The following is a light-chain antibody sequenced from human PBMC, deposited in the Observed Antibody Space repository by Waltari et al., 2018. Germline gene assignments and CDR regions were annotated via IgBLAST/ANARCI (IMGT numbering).Light chain of an antibody. Sequence: EIVLTQSPGTLSLSPGERATLSCRASQSVSSSLAWYQQKPGQAPRLLIYGASSRATGVPDRFSGSGSGTDFSLTISRLGPEDFAVYYCQHYVRLPVSFGQGTKVEIK. CDR2: GAS. CDR1: QSVSSS. CDR3: QHYVRLPVS. J-gene: IGKJ1*01. V-gene: IGKV3-20*01.